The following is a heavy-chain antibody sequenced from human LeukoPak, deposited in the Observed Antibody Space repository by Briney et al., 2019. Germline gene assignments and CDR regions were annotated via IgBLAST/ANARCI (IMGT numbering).Heavy chain of an antibody. V-gene: IGHV1-18*04. Sequence: ASVKVSCKASGYTFTGYYMHWVRQAPGQGLEWMGWINGYNGDTNYAQKVQGRVTMTTDTSTSTAYMELRSLRSDDTAVYYCARDGAYHDSSGSYYGVGDDYWGQGTLVTVSS. CDR1: GYTFTGYY. CDR2: INGYNGDT. D-gene: IGHD3-22*01. CDR3: ARDGAYHDSSGSYYGVGDDY. J-gene: IGHJ4*02.